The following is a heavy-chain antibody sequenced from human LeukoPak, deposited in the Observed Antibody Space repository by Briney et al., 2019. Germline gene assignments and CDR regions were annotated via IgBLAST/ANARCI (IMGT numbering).Heavy chain of an antibody. V-gene: IGHV3-23*01. Sequence: PGGSLRLSCAASGFTFDNYRMSWVRQAPGKGLEWVSTVNADGSNTYYADSVKGRFTISRDNSKSTLLLQMNSLRVEDTALYYCTKRVKYGGTWDHFADWGQGTLVTVSS. D-gene: IGHD1-26*01. CDR3: TKRVKYGGTWDHFAD. CDR1: GFTFDNYR. CDR2: VNADGSNT. J-gene: IGHJ4*02.